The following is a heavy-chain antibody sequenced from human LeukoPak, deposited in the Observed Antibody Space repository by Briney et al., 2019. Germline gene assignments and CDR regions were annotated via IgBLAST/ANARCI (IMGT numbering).Heavy chain of an antibody. CDR3: ARGVVPAAIRARGASDY. V-gene: IGHV1-8*03. Sequence: GASVKVSCKASGYTFTSYDINWVRQATGQGLEWMGWMNPNSGNTGYAQKFQGRVTITRNTSISTAYMELSSLRSEDTAVYYCARGVVPAAIRARGASDYWGQGTLVTVSS. CDR2: MNPNSGNT. D-gene: IGHD2-2*02. J-gene: IGHJ4*02. CDR1: GYTFTSYD.